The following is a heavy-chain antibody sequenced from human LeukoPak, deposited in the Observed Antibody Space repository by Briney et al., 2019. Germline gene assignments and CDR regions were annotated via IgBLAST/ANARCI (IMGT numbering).Heavy chain of an antibody. V-gene: IGHV3-74*01. J-gene: IGHJ4*02. CDR2: INSDGSST. D-gene: IGHD3-22*01. Sequence: GGSLRLSCAASGFTFSSYWMQWVRQVPGKGLVWVSRINSDGSSTTYADSVKGRFTISRDNAKNTLFLQMNSLRAEDTAVYYCARETDSSGYYADYRGQGTLVTVSS. CDR3: ARETDSSGYYADY. CDR1: GFTFSSYW.